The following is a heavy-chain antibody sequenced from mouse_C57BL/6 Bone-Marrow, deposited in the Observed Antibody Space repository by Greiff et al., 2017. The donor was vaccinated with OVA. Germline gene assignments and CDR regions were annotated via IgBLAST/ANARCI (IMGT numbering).Heavy chain of an antibody. J-gene: IGHJ4*01. Sequence: QVQLKQPGAELVKPGASVKMSCKASGYTFTSYWITWVKQRPGQGLEWIGDIYPGSGSTNYNEKFKSKATLTVDTSSSTAYMQLSSLTSEDSAVYYCARRADYGRTRGAMDYWGQGTSVTVSS. CDR3: ARRADYGRTRGAMDY. CDR2: IYPGSGST. V-gene: IGHV1-55*01. CDR1: GYTFTSYW. D-gene: IGHD1-2*01.